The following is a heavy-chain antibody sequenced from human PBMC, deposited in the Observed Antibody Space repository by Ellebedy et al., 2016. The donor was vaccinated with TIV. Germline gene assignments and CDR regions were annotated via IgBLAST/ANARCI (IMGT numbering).Heavy chain of an antibody. D-gene: IGHD3-10*01. J-gene: IGHJ4*02. CDR2: IYYSGST. Sequence: SETLSLTCTVSGGSISSYYWSWIRQPPGKGLEWIGYIYYSGSTNYNPSLKSRVTISVDTSKNQFSLKLSSVTAADTAVYYCATIVRGVMAWLYWGQGTLVTVSS. CDR1: GGSISSYY. V-gene: IGHV4-59*12. CDR3: ATIVRGVMAWLY.